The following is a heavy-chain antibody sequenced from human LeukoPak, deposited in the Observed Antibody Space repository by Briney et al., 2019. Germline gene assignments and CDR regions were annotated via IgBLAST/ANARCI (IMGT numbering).Heavy chain of an antibody. CDR1: GFTFSSYW. V-gene: IGHV3-7*01. J-gene: IGHJ6*03. CDR2: IKQDGSGK. D-gene: IGHD6-19*01. CDR3: ARVRIAVAGTYMDV. Sequence: GGSLRLSCAASGFTFSSYWMSWVRQAPGKGLEWVANIKQDGSGKYYVDSVKGRFTISRDNTKNSLYLQMNSLRAEDTAVYYCARVRIAVAGTYMDVWGKGTTVTVSS.